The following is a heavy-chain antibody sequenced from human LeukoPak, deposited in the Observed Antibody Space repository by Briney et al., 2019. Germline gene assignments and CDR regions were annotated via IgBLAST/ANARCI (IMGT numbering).Heavy chain of an antibody. J-gene: IGHJ4*02. Sequence: PGGSLRLSCAASGFTFSSYAMHWVRQAPGKGLEWVAVISYDGSNKYYADSVRGRFTISRDNSKNTLYLQMNSLRDEDTAVYFCAKDYLPYGANHSFDYWGQGTLVAVSS. CDR2: ISYDGSNK. D-gene: IGHD4/OR15-4a*01. V-gene: IGHV3-30-3*01. CDR3: AKDYLPYGANHSFDY. CDR1: GFTFSSYA.